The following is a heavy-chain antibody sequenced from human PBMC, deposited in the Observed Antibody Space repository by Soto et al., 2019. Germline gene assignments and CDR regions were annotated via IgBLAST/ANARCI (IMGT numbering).Heavy chain of an antibody. CDR3: ARVPCFDFSTSSYSILEL. CDR2: INPNSGGT. CDR1: GYTFIDYY. V-gene: IGHV1-2*02. J-gene: IGHJ4*02. Sequence: QVHLAQSGAEVKMPEASMNVSCKASGYTFIDYYIHWVRQAPGQGLAWMGWINPNSGGTNSAQTSHGRVTLTRDTSINATYMVRRGLRSRDTAIYCCARVPCFDFSTSSYSILELWGQGTLVTVSS. D-gene: IGHD2-15*01.